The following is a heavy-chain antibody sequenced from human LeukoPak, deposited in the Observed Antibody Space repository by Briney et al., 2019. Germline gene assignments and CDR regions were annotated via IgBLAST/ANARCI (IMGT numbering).Heavy chain of an antibody. J-gene: IGHJ4*02. CDR3: ARAPSGSYASDY. CDR2: INGDGSST. CDR1: GFTFSNYW. V-gene: IGHV3-74*01. Sequence: GGSLRLSCAASGFTFSNYWMHWVRQAPGKGLVWVSRINGDGSSTTYADSVKGRFTISRDNAKNTLYLQMNSLSVEDTAVYYCARAPSGSYASDYWGQGALVTVSS. D-gene: IGHD6-19*01.